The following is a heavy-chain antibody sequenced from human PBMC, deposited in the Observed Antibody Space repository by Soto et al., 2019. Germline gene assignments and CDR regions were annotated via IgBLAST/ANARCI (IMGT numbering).Heavy chain of an antibody. V-gene: IGHV4-34*01. Sequence: QVQLQQWGAGLLKPSETLSLTCAVYGGSFSGYYWSWIRQPPGKGLEWIGEINHSGSTNYNPSLKSRVTISVDTSKNQFSLKLSSVTAADTAVYYCARLGYSYGLNWFDPWGQGTLVTVSS. CDR1: GGSFSGYY. D-gene: IGHD5-18*01. CDR3: ARLGYSYGLNWFDP. J-gene: IGHJ5*02. CDR2: INHSGST.